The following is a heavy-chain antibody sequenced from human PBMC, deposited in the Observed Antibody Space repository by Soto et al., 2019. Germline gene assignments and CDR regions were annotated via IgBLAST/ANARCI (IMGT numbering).Heavy chain of an antibody. J-gene: IGHJ4*02. D-gene: IGHD3-10*01. CDR1: GDTFSIYT. V-gene: IGHV1-69*02. CDR2: TIPMLGMA. Sequence: QVQLVQSGAEVKKPGSSVKVSCTASGDTFSIYTIIWVRQVPGQGPEWMGRTIPMLGMADYAQKFHGRGTINADKATSTAYIGLRCLRSEHTAIYYCANRYGSGSEHVDYCGQGTMVTVSS. CDR3: ANRYGSGSEHVDY.